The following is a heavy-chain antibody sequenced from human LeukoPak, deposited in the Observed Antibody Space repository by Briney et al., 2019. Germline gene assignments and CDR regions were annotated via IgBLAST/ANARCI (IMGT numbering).Heavy chain of an antibody. V-gene: IGHV1-2*02. Sequence: ASVKVSCKASGYTFTDYYMNWVRQAPGQGLEWMGWINPNSGGTNYAQKFQGRVTMTRDTSISTAYMEVSKLRSDDTAVYYCAAFDSGKYYRFDSWGQGTLVTVSS. D-gene: IGHD3-10*01. CDR1: GYTFTDYY. CDR2: INPNSGGT. J-gene: IGHJ4*02. CDR3: AAFDSGKYYRFDS.